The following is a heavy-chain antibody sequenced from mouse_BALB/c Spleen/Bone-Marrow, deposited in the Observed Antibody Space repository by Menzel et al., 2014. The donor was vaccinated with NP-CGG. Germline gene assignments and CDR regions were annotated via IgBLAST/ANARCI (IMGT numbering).Heavy chain of an antibody. CDR1: GFNIKDTY. Sequence: VQLQQSGAELVKPGASVKLSCTASGFNIKDTYMHWVKRRPEQGLEWIGRIDPANGNTKYDPKFQGKATITADTSSNTAYLQLSSLTPEDTAVYYCAVYYYGSSLFAYWGQGTLVTVSA. CDR3: AVYYYGSSLFAY. CDR2: IDPANGNT. J-gene: IGHJ3*01. D-gene: IGHD1-1*01. V-gene: IGHV14-3*02.